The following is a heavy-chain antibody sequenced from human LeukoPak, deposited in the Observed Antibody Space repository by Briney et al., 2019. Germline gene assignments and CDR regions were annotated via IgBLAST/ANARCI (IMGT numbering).Heavy chain of an antibody. Sequence: ASVKVSCKASGYTFTSYDINWVRQATGQGLEWMGWMNPNSGNTGYAQKFQGRVTMTRNTSISTAYMELSSLRSEDTAVYYCARGAKSSSWYSPAYSSSTGMDAWGQGTTVTVSS. J-gene: IGHJ6*02. CDR2: MNPNSGNT. V-gene: IGHV1-8*01. D-gene: IGHD6-13*01. CDR1: GYTFTSYD. CDR3: ARGAKSSSWYSPAYSSSTGMDA.